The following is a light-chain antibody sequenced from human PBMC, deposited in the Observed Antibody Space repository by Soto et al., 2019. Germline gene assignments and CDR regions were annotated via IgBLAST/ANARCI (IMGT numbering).Light chain of an antibody. CDR2: KAS. CDR1: QTISSW. Sequence: DIQMTQSPSTLSGSVGDRVTITCRASQTISSWLAWYQQKPGKAPKLLIYKASTLKSGVPSRFSGSGSGTEFTLTISSPQPDDFATYYFQHYKSYSEAFGQGTKVELK. J-gene: IGKJ1*01. CDR3: QHYKSYSEA. V-gene: IGKV1-5*03.